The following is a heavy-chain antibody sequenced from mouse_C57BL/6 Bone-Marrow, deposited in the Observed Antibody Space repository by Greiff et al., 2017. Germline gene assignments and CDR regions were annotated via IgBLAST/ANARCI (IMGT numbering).Heavy chain of an antibody. CDR3: ARSYHDYDEGFAY. V-gene: IGHV1-78*01. Sequence: VKLVESDAELVKPGASVKISCKVSGYTFTDHTIHWMKQRPEQGLEWIGYIYPRDGSTKYNEKFKGKATLTADKSSSTAYMQLNSLTSEDSAVYFCARSYHDYDEGFAYWGQGTLVTVSA. CDR2: IYPRDGST. D-gene: IGHD2-4*01. J-gene: IGHJ3*01. CDR1: GYTFTDHT.